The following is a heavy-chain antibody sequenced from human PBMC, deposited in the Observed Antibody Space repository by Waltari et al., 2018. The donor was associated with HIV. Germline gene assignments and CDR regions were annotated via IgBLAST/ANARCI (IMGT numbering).Heavy chain of an antibody. V-gene: IGHV5-51*01. Sequence: EVQLVQSGAEVKKPGESLKISCKGSGYSFTSYWIGWVRQTPGKGLEWMGIIYPGDSDTIYSPSFQGQVTISADKSISTAYLQWSSLKASDTAMYYCARRGGSSSWHGGAFDIWGQGTMVTVSS. D-gene: IGHD6-13*01. CDR2: IYPGDSDT. CDR3: ARRGGSSSWHGGAFDI. J-gene: IGHJ3*02. CDR1: GYSFTSYW.